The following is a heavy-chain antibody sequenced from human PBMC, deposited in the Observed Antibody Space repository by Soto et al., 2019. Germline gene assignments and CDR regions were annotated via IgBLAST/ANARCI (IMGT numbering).Heavy chain of an antibody. CDR2: INHSGST. Sequence: SETLSLTCAVYGGSFSGYYWSWIRQPPGKGLEWIGDINHSGSTNYNPSLKSRVTISVDTSKNQFSLKLSSVTAADTAVYYCARGPEYDYIWGSYRYGYFDYWGQGTLVTVSS. J-gene: IGHJ4*02. CDR1: GGSFSGYY. V-gene: IGHV4-34*01. D-gene: IGHD3-16*02. CDR3: ARGPEYDYIWGSYRYGYFDY.